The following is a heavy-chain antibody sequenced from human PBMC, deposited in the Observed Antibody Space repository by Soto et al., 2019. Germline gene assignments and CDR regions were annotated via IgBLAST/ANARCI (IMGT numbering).Heavy chain of an antibody. CDR1: GFTFSSYA. D-gene: IGHD1-1*01. J-gene: IGHJ2*01. V-gene: IGHV3-30-3*01. CDR3: ARDTRVLTSDWYFDL. CDR2: ISYDGSNK. Sequence: QVQLVESGGGVVQPGRSLRLSCAASGFTFSSYAMHWVRQAAGKGLEWVAVISYDGSNKYYADSVKGRFTISRDNSKNTLYLQMNSLRAEDTAVYYCARDTRVLTSDWYFDLWGRGTLVTVSS.